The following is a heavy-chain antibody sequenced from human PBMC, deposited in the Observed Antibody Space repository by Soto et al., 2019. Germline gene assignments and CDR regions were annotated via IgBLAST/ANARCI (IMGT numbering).Heavy chain of an antibody. CDR1: GYTFTSYY. J-gene: IGHJ4*02. V-gene: IGHV1-46*01. D-gene: IGHD3-10*01. Sequence: QVQLVQSGAEVKKPGASVKVSCKASGYTFTSYYMHWVRQAPGQGLEWMGIINPSGGSTSYAQKFQGRVTMTRDTSTSTVYMELSSLRSEDTAVYYCARGSRDYYGSGSYYPGEDFDYWGQGTLVTVSS. CDR2: INPSGGST. CDR3: ARGSRDYYGSGSYYPGEDFDY.